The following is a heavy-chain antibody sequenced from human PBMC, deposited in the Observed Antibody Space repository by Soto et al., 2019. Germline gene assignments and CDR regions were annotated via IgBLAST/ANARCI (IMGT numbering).Heavy chain of an antibody. J-gene: IGHJ4*02. CDR1: GFTFSSYA. D-gene: IGHD1-1*01. CDR3: ARSYNWNDGQDY. Sequence: QVQLVESGGGVVQPGRSLRLYCAASGFTFSSYAMHWVRQAPGKGLEWVAVISYDGSNKYYADSVKGRFTISRDNSKNTLYLQMNSLRAEDTAVYYCARSYNWNDGQDYWGQGTLVTVSS. CDR2: ISYDGSNK. V-gene: IGHV3-30-3*01.